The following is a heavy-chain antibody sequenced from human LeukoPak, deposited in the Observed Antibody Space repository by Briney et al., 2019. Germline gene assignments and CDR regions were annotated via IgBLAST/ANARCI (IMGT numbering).Heavy chain of an antibody. CDR1: GYTFTSYG. CDR2: INPSGGST. J-gene: IGHJ4*02. Sequence: GASVKVSCKASGYTFTSYGISWVRQAPGQGLEWMGVINPSGGSTSYAQKFQGRVTMTRDTSTRTVYMEVNSLRSEGTAVYYCARQGTYSSAIGMGYWGQGTLVTVSS. D-gene: IGHD6-19*01. CDR3: ARQGTYSSAIGMGY. V-gene: IGHV1-46*01.